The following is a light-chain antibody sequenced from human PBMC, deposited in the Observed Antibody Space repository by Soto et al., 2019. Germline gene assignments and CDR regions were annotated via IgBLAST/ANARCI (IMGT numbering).Light chain of an antibody. Sequence: EIVMTQSPATLSVSPGERATLSCRASQSVSSNLAWYQQKPGQAPRLLIYGASTRATGIPARFSGSGSGTEFTLTISSLQSEDFAVYYRQQYNNWPVTFGQGTKVEIK. V-gene: IGKV3-15*01. CDR1: QSVSSN. CDR2: GAS. CDR3: QQYNNWPVT. J-gene: IGKJ1*01.